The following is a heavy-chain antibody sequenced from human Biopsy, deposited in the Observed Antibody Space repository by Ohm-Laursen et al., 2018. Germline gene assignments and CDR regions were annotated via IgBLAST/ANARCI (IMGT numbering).Heavy chain of an antibody. CDR1: GGSFSGYY. CDR3: ARALDYYDPYYYYAMDV. D-gene: IGHD3-16*01. V-gene: IGHV4-34*01. J-gene: IGHJ6*02. Sequence: SETLSLTCAVYGGSFSGYYWTWIRQPPGKGLEWIGEINHRGSASYNPSLKSRITVLVDTSKNQFSLKLRSVSAADPAVYFCARALDYYDPYYYYAMDVWGQGTSVTVSS. CDR2: INHRGSA.